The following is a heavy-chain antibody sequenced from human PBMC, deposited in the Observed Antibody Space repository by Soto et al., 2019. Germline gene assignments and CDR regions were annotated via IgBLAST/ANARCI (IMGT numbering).Heavy chain of an antibody. V-gene: IGHV1-18*04. CDR3: AVRYYYDSSGARPEGRYYYYGMDV. D-gene: IGHD3-22*01. CDR2: ISAYNGNT. Sequence: ASVKVSCKASGYTFTSYGISWVRQAPGQGLEWMGWISAYNGNTNYAQKLQGRVTMTTDTSTSTAYMELRSLRSDDTAVYYCAVRYYYDSSGARPEGRYYYYGMDVWGQGTTVTVSS. J-gene: IGHJ6*02. CDR1: GYTFTSYG.